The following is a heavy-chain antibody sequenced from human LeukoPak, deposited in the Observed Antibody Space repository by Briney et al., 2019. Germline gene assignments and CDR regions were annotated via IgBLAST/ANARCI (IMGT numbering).Heavy chain of an antibody. D-gene: IGHD2-2*01. CDR3: ARRLPAAMGYYYMDV. CDR1: GYTFTSYG. Sequence: GASVKVSCKASGYTFTSYGISWVRQAPGQGLEWMGWISAYNGNTNYAQKLQGRVTMATDTSTSTAYMELRSLRSDDTAVYYCARRLPAAMGYYYMDVWGKGTTVTASS. CDR2: ISAYNGNT. J-gene: IGHJ6*03. V-gene: IGHV1-18*01.